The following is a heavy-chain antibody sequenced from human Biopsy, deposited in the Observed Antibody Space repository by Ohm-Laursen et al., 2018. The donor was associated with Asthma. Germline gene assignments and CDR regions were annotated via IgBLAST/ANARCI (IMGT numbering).Heavy chain of an antibody. CDR3: ARGYSGSDRIVYYYSGLEV. Sequence: SVKVSCNASGDSFSNYAISWVRQAPGQGLEWMGGLVPVLGTPDHAQMFEGRVTITADESTSTAYMELSSLSSEDTAVYYCARGYSGSDRIVYYYSGLEVWGQGTTVTVSS. V-gene: IGHV1-69*13. CDR2: LVPVLGTP. J-gene: IGHJ6*02. D-gene: IGHD5-12*01. CDR1: GDSFSNYA.